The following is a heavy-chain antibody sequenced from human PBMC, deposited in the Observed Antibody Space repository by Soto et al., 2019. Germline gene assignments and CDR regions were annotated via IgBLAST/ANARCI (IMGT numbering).Heavy chain of an antibody. CDR1: GGSIRSYY. J-gene: IGHJ6*03. CDR2: IYYSGSS. CDR3: ARRVYGFYDFWSGPNAAYSMDV. Sequence: SETLSLTCTVSGGSIRSYYWSWIRQPPGKGLGWIGYIYYSGSSDYNPSLRSRVTISVDTSKNQFSLKLSSVTAADTAVYYCARRVYGFYDFWSGPNAAYSMDVWGKGTTVTVSS. V-gene: IGHV4-59*08. D-gene: IGHD3-3*01.